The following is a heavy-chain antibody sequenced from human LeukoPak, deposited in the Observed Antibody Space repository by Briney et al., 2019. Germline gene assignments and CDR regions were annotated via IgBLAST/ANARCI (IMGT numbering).Heavy chain of an antibody. Sequence: SQTLSLTCTVSGGSISSGGYYWSWIRQHPGKGXXXIGYIYHSGSTYYNPSLKSRVTTSVDTSKNQFSLKLSSVTAADTAVYYCARGRSGTTVTTSWDFDLWGRGTLVTVSS. J-gene: IGHJ2*01. V-gene: IGHV4-31*03. D-gene: IGHD4-17*01. CDR1: GGSISSGGYY. CDR3: ARGRSGTTVTTSWDFDL. CDR2: IYHSGST.